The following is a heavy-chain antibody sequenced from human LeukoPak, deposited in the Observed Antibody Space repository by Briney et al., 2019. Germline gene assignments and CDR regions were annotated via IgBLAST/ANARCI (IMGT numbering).Heavy chain of an antibody. CDR3: ARVTSRLGWFDP. J-gene: IGHJ5*02. V-gene: IGHV4-38-2*02. Sequence: SETLSLTCTVSGYSISSGYYWGWIRQPPGKGLEWVGSISHSGSTYYKPSLKSRVTISVDTSKNQFSLKLRSVTAADTAVYYCARVTSRLGWFDPWGQGTLVTVSS. CDR1: GYSISSGYY. CDR2: ISHSGST. D-gene: IGHD6-19*01.